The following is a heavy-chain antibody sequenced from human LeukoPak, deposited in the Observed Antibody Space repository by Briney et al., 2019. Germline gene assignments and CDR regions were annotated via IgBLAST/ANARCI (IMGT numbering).Heavy chain of an antibody. J-gene: IGHJ4*02. CDR1: GFTFSGSA. CDR3: TSTVEMVKN. V-gene: IGHV3-73*01. D-gene: IGHD5-24*01. Sequence: TGGSLRLSCAASGFTFSGSAMHWVRQASGKGLEWVGRIRSKANSYATAYAASVKGRFTISRDDSKNTAYLQMNSLKTEDTAVYYCTSTVEMVKNWGQGTLVTVSS. CDR2: IRSKANSYAT.